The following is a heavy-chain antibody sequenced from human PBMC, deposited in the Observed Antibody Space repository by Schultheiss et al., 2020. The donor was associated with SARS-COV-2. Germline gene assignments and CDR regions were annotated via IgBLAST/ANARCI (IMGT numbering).Heavy chain of an antibody. CDR1: GGSISSSSYY. D-gene: IGHD6-13*01. Sequence: SETLSLTCTVSGGSISSSSYYWGWIRQPPGKGLEWIGYIYYSGSTNYNPSLKSRVTISVDTSKNQFSLKLSSVTAADTAVYYCARDPAAAARGAVGVENDFWGQGTLVTVSS. CDR2: IYYSGST. V-gene: IGHV4-61*05. J-gene: IGHJ4*02. CDR3: ARDPAAAARGAVGVENDF.